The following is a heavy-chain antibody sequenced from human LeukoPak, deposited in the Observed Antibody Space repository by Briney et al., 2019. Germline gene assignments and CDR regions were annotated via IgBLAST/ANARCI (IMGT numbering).Heavy chain of an antibody. CDR2: IRYDGSNK. D-gene: IGHD3-22*01. J-gene: IGHJ6*03. V-gene: IGHV3-30*02. CDR1: GFTFSSYG. CDR3: AKDNGPDYYDSSGYYDPYYMDV. Sequence: GGSLRLSCAASGFTFSSYGMHWVRQTPGKGLEWVAFIRYDGSNKYYADSVKGRFTISRDNSKNTLYPQMNSLRAEDTAVYYCAKDNGPDYYDSSGYYDPYYMDVWGKGTTVTVSS.